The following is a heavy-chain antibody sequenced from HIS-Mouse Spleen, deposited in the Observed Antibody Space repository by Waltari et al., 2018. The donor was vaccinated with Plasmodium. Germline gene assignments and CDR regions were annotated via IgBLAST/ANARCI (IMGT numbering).Heavy chain of an antibody. D-gene: IGHD3-9*01. J-gene: IGHJ4*02. CDR3: AKTIKYYDILTGYPFDY. V-gene: IGHV3-23*01. CDR1: GFTFSSSA. CDR2: ISGSGGST. Sequence: EVQLLESGGGLVQPGGSLRLSCSASGFTFSSSAMSWFRQAPGEGLEWVSAISGSGGSTYYADSVKGRFTISRDNSKNTLYLQMNSLRAEDTAVYYCAKTIKYYDILTGYPFDYWGQGTLVTVSS.